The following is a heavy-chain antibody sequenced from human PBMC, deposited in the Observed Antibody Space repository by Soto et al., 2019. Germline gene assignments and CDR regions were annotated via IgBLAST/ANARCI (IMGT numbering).Heavy chain of an antibody. CDR2: IYYSGST. V-gene: IGHV4-31*03. Sequence: QVQLQESGPGLVKPSQTLSLTCTVSGGSITSGGYYWSWIRQHPGKGLEWVGYIYYSGSTYYNPALKSRVTISADTSTNQFSLKLSSVTAADTAVYYCARDRLGLAYCDLWGRGTLFTVSS. CDR1: GGSITSGGYY. J-gene: IGHJ2*01. CDR3: ARDRLGLAYCDL. D-gene: IGHD6-19*01.